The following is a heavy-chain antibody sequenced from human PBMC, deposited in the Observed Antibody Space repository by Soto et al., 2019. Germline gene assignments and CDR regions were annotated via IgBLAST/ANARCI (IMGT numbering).Heavy chain of an antibody. CDR3: VVYIPAAGRWYFQH. Sequence: EVQLLESGGGLVQPGGSLRLSCAASGFTFSSYAMSWVRQAPGKGLEWVSAVGTGGTAYYADSVKGRFTISRDNSKNTLDLEMNSRRAEETAVYYRVVYIPAAGRWYFQHWGEGTLVTVSA. CDR1: GFTFSSYA. D-gene: IGHD2-2*01. CDR2: VGTGGTA. V-gene: IGHV3-23*01. J-gene: IGHJ1*01.